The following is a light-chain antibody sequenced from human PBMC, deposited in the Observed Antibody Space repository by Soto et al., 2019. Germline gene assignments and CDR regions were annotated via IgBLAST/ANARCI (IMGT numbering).Light chain of an antibody. CDR3: ATWDDSLNGV. V-gene: IGLV1-44*01. J-gene: IGLJ3*02. CDR2: SNN. CDR1: SSNIGSNA. Sequence: QPVLTQPPSASGTPGQRVTISCSGSSSNIGSNAVTWYQQLPATAPKLLIYSNNQRPSGVPDRFSGSKSGTSASLAISGLQSEDAADYYCATWDDSLNGVFGGGTKVTVL.